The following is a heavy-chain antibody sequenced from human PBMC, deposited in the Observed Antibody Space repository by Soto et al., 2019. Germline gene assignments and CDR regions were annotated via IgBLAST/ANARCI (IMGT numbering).Heavy chain of an antibody. V-gene: IGHV1-69*12. D-gene: IGHD1-1*01. J-gene: IGHJ6*02. CDR2: IIPIFGTA. Sequence: QVQLVQSGAEVKKPGSSVKVSCKASGGTFSSYAISWVRQAPGQGLEWMGGIIPIFGTANYAQKFQGRVTITADESTSTAYMELSSLRSEDKAVYYCARDLEVQLERRSGLDYYGMDVWGQGTTVTVSS. CDR1: GGTFSSYA. CDR3: ARDLEVQLERRSGLDYYGMDV.